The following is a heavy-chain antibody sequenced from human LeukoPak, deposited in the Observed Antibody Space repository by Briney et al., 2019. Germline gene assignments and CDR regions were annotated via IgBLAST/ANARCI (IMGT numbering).Heavy chain of an antibody. J-gene: IGHJ4*02. CDR3: ARGVGRQPLVSPFDY. V-gene: IGHV4-39*07. CDR2: IYHSGTI. D-gene: IGHD6-13*01. Sequence: SETLSLTCTVSGGSISISSYYWGWIRQPPGKGLEWLASIYHSGTIYYNPSLKSRVTISVDTSKSQFSLKLTSVTAADTAVYYCARGVGRQPLVSPFDYWGQGTLVTVSS. CDR1: GGSISISSYY.